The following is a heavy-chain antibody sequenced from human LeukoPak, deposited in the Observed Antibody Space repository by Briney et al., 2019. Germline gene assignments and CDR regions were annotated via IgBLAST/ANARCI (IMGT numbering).Heavy chain of an antibody. V-gene: IGHV4-59*01. J-gene: IGHJ4*02. CDR3: ARGDGYNWEYFFDY. CDR1: GGSISNYY. D-gene: IGHD5-24*01. CDR2: MSYSGNT. Sequence: SETLSLTCTVSGGSISNYYWSWIRQPPGKGLEWIGYMSYSGNTNYNPSLKSRVTISLDTSKHQFYLKLTSVTAADTALYYCARGDGYNWEYFFDYWGQGTLVTVSS.